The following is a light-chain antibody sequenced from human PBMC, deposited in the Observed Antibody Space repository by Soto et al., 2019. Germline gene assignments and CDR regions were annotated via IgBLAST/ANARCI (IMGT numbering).Light chain of an antibody. Sequence: QSALTQPASVSGSPGQSITISCTGTNSDIGAFDYVSWYQHHPGKAPRLLIYDVNNWPSGVSDRFSGSKSGNTASLTISGLQAEDEAVYYCSSYAGSSPNYVFGTGTKVTVL. CDR3: SSYAGSSPNYV. CDR2: DVN. V-gene: IGLV2-14*03. J-gene: IGLJ1*01. CDR1: NSDIGAFDY.